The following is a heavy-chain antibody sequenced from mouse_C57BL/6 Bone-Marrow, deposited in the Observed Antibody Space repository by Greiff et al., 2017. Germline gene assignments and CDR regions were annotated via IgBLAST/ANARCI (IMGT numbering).Heavy chain of an antibody. CDR1: GYTFNSYW. V-gene: IGHV1-55*01. Sequence: QVQLKQPGAELVKPGASVKMSCKASGYTFNSYWITWVKQRPGKGLEWIGDIYPGSGSTNYNEKFKSKATLTVDTSSSTAYMQLSSLTSEDSAVYYCARGSLSMDYWGQGTSVTVSS. CDR2: IYPGSGST. J-gene: IGHJ4*01. D-gene: IGHD6-2*01. CDR3: ARGSLSMDY.